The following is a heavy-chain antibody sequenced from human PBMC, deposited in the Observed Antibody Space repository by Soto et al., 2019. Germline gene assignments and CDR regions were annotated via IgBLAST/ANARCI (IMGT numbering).Heavy chain of an antibody. V-gene: IGHV1-69*04. J-gene: IGHJ4*02. D-gene: IGHD6-19*01. CDR3: ATDSSGWARTFDY. CDR1: GGTFSSYT. CDR2: IIPILGIA. Sequence: SVKVSCMASGGTFSSYTISWVRQAPGQGLEWMGRIIPILGIANYAQKFQGRVTITADKSTSTAYMELSSLRSEDTAVYYCATDSSGWARTFDYWGQGTLVTVSS.